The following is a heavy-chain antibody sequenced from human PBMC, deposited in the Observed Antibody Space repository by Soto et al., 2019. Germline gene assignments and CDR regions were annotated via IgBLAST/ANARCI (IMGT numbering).Heavy chain of an antibody. J-gene: IGHJ4*02. CDR3: VPGRQLVLDY. CDR1: GFTFSSYA. D-gene: IGHD6-13*01. Sequence: GGSLRLSCAASGFTFSSYAMSWVRQAPGKGLEWVSGMSTDGSTYYADSVKGRFTISRDNSRNTVFLQMNSLRAEDTAVYYCVPGRQLVLDYWGQGTLVTVSS. CDR2: MSTDGST. V-gene: IGHV3-23*01.